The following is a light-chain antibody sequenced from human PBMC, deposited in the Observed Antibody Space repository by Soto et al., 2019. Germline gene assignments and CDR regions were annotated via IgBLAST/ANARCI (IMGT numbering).Light chain of an antibody. CDR1: QSVLYSSNNKNY. J-gene: IGKJ1*01. V-gene: IGKV4-1*01. CDR2: WAS. CDR3: QQYFSFPWT. Sequence: DIVMTQSPDSLAVSLGERATINCKSSQSVLYSSNNKNYLAWYQQRPGQPPNLLIYWASTRESGVPDRFSGSASGTAFTLTISSLQAADVAIYYCQQYFSFPWTFGQGTKVEIK.